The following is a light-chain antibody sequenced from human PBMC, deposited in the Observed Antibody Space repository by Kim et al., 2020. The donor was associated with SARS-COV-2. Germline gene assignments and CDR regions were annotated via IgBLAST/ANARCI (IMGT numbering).Light chain of an antibody. CDR1: QDVKNW. Sequence: SASVGGRVTITCRASQDVKNWLAWYQQKPGKAPQLLIYGAFNLQSGVPSRFSGSKTGTDFTLTINGLQPEDFAIYFCQQANNFPYTFGQGTKLEI. CDR3: QQANNFPYT. J-gene: IGKJ2*01. CDR2: GAF. V-gene: IGKV1D-12*01.